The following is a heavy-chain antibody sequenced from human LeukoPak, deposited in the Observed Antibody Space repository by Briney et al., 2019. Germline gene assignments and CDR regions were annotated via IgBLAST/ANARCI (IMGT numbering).Heavy chain of an antibody. V-gene: IGHV1-2*02. CDR2: INPNSGGT. Sequence: ASVKVSCKASGYTFPNYGISWVRQAPGQGLEWMGWINPNSGGTNYAQKFQGRVTLTRDTSISTAYMELSRLRSDDTAVYYCASIAVAGNDYWGQGTLVTVSS. J-gene: IGHJ4*02. CDR1: GYTFPNYG. D-gene: IGHD6-19*01. CDR3: ASIAVAGNDY.